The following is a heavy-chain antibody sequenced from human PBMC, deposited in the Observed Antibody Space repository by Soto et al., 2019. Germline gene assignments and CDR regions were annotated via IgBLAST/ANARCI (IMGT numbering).Heavy chain of an antibody. CDR2: IYHSGST. V-gene: IGHV4-30-2*01. J-gene: IGHJ2*01. Sequence: QLHLQESGSGLVKPSQTLSLTCAVSGGSISSGGYSWSWIRQQPGKGLEWIGYIYHSGSTNYNPSHKSRGTISVDRSKNQFSRKLSSVTAADTAVDYCARVPGLWGRGTMVTVSS. CDR3: ARVPGL. CDR1: GGSISSGGYS.